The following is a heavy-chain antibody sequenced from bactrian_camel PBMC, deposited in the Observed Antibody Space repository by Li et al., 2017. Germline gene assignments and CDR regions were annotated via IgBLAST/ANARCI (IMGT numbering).Heavy chain of an antibody. V-gene: IGHV3S55*01. CDR1: GDTIGRYC. CDR2: IQSDGIT. J-gene: IGHJ4*01. Sequence: HVQLVESGGGSVQVGGSLRLSCVASGDTIGRYCMGWFRQIPDREREGVAAIQSDGITSYTDSVKGRFTISRDNAKNTVYLQMNSLKSEDTALYYCATVAGSFSDDYARARASVYWGQGTQVTVS. CDR3: ATVAGSFSDDYARARASVY. D-gene: IGHD4*01.